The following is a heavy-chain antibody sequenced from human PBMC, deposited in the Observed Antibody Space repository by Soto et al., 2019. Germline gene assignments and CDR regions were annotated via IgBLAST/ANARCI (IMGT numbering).Heavy chain of an antibody. Sequence: QVQLQQWGAGLLKPSETLSLTCAVNGGSLTGNCWSWIRQPPGKGLEWIGEIKDGGVTNYSPSLKSRVTMSADTSKNQFSLKLNSVTAADTAVYYCARGQEGIVATHWDQGTLVTVSS. CDR3: ARGQEGIVATH. CDR1: GGSLTGNC. CDR2: IKDGGVT. D-gene: IGHD5-12*01. V-gene: IGHV4-34*01. J-gene: IGHJ4*02.